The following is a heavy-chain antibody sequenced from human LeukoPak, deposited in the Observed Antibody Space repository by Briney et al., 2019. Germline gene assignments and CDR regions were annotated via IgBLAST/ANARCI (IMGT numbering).Heavy chain of an antibody. V-gene: IGHV3-48*03. J-gene: IGHJ4*02. D-gene: IGHD5-12*01. Sequence: PGGSLRLSCAASGFTFSSYEMNWVRQAPGRGPQWVSYISSSGDTIYYADSVKGRFTTSRDNAKNSLHLQMNSLRAEDTAIYYCARDVGKSGYGDYWGQGTLVTVSS. CDR3: ARDVGKSGYGDY. CDR1: GFTFSSYE. CDR2: ISSSGDTI.